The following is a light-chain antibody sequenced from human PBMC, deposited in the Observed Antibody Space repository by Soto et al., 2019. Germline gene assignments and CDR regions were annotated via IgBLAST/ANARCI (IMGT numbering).Light chain of an antibody. J-gene: IGKJ5*01. CDR1: QSLGYSDGNNY. CDR3: QQSYSTPAIT. V-gene: IGKV2-30*01. Sequence: DVVMTQSPLSLPVTLGQPASISCMSRQSLGYSDGNNYLAWYQQTPGQAPRLLIYGASNRATGIPDRFSGSGSGTDFTLTISSLQPEDFATYYCQQSYSTPAITFGQGTRLEI. CDR2: GAS.